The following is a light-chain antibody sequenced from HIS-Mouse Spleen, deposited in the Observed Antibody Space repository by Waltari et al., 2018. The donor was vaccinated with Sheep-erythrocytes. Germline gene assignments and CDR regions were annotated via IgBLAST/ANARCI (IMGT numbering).Light chain of an antibody. V-gene: IGLV2-14*02. Sequence: QSALTQPASVSGSPGQSITISCTGTSSDVGSYNLVSWYHQHPGKAPKLMIYEGSKRPSGVSNRFSGSKSGNTASLTISGLQAEDEADYYCCSYAGSYNHVFATGTKVTVL. J-gene: IGLJ1*01. CDR2: EGS. CDR1: SSDVGSYNL. CDR3: CSYAGSYNHV.